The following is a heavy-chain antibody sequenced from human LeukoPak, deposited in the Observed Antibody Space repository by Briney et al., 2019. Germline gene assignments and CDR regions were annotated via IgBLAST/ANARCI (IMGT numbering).Heavy chain of an antibody. CDR2: IYSGGST. CDR3: ARERLYCSSTSCYGHYYGMDV. Sequence: PGGSLRLSCAASGFTVSSNYMSWVRQAPGKGLEWVSVIYSGGSTYYADSVKGRFTISRDNSKNTLYLQMNSLRAEDTAVYYCARERLYCSSTSCYGHYYGMDVWGQGTTVTVSS. V-gene: IGHV3-66*01. J-gene: IGHJ6*02. CDR1: GFTVSSNY. D-gene: IGHD2-2*01.